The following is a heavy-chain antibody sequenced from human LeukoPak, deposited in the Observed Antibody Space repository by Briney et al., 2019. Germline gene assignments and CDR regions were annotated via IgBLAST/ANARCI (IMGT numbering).Heavy chain of an antibody. J-gene: IGHJ6*03. CDR1: DGSITNYY. CDR2: IYYSGST. CDR3: ARGHRGGGSYSYYYYYMDV. D-gene: IGHD1-26*01. V-gene: IGHV4-59*01. Sequence: PSETLSLTCTVSDGSITNYYWSWIRQPPGKGLEWIGHIYYSGSTNYNPSLKSRVTISVDTSKNQFSLKLSSVTAADTAVYYCARGHRGGGSYSYYYYYMDVWGKGTTVTVSS.